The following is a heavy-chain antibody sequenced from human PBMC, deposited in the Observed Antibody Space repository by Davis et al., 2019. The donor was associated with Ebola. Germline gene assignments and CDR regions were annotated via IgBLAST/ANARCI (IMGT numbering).Heavy chain of an antibody. CDR1: GGSFSGYY. V-gene: IGHV4-34*01. J-gene: IGHJ4*02. Sequence: MPSETLSLTCAVYGGSFSGYYWSWIRQSPGKGLEWIGEIIDSGSTNYNPSLKSRVTISVDTSKNQFSLKLSSVTAADTAVYYCARGENYGSGSVDYWGQGTLVTVSS. CDR2: IIDSGST. CDR3: ARGENYGSGSVDY. D-gene: IGHD3-10*01.